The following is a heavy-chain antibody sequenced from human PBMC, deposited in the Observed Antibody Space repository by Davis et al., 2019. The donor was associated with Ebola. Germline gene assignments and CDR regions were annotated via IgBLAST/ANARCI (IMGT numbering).Heavy chain of an antibody. Sequence: GGSLRLSCVASGFSFSDYYMSWVRQAPGKGLEWVSFLSPRDGTVYYADAVKGRFSISRDNARQSLYLQMNSLRAEDTAVYYCAREDYQVLRGGNYFDSWGQGTQVTASS. CDR3: AREDYQVLRGGNYFDS. D-gene: IGHD2-2*01. CDR1: GFSFSDYY. CDR2: LSPRDGTV. J-gene: IGHJ4*02. V-gene: IGHV3-11*01.